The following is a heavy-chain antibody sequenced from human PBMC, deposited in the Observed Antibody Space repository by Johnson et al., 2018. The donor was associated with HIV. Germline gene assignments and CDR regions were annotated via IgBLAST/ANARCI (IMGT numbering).Heavy chain of an antibody. CDR2: IRSKAYGGTT. V-gene: IGHV3-49*03. CDR1: GFTFGDYA. J-gene: IGHJ3*02. Sequence: EVQLVESGGGLVQPGRSLRLSCTASGFTFGDYAMSWFRQAPGKGLEWVSFIRSKAYGGTTEYAASVKGRFTISRDDSKSIAYLQMNSLKTEDTAVYYCTRPRSSSGSVPDAFDIWGQGTMVTVSS. CDR3: TRPRSSSGSVPDAFDI. D-gene: IGHD3-22*01.